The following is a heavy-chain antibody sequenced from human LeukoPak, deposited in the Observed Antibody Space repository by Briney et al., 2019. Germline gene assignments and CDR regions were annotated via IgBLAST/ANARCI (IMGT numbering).Heavy chain of an antibody. J-gene: IGHJ3*02. CDR2: IKSKTDGGTT. V-gene: IGHV3-15*01. Sequence: KSGGSLRLSCAASGFTFSSYGMHWVRQAPGKGLEWVGRIKSKTDGGTTDYAAPVKGRFTISRDDSKNTLYLQMNSLKTEDTAVYYCTTCQSSTSCYDRDFDIWGQGTMVTVSS. CDR3: TTCQSSTSCYDRDFDI. D-gene: IGHD2-2*01. CDR1: GFTFSSYG.